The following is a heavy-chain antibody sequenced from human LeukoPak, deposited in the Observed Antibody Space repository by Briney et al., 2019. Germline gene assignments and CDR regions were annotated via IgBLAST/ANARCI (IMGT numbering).Heavy chain of an antibody. Sequence: GGSLRLSCAASGFTFSSYAMSWVRQAPGKGLEWVSAISGSGGSTYYADSVKGRFTISRDNSENTLYLQMNSLRAEDTAVYYCAKGLAARLHYFDYWGQGTLVTVSS. CDR1: GFTFSSYA. CDR2: ISGSGGST. D-gene: IGHD6-6*01. J-gene: IGHJ4*02. V-gene: IGHV3-23*01. CDR3: AKGLAARLHYFDY.